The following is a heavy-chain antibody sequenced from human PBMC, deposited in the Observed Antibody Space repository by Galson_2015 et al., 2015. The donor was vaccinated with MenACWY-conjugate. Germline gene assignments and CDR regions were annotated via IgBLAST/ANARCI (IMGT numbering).Heavy chain of an antibody. D-gene: IGHD5-24*01. J-gene: IGHJ6*02. Sequence: SLRLSCAASGFTFSNYWMTWVRQAPGKGLEWVANINQDGSEKYYVDSMKGRFTISRDDAKNSLYLQMNSLRAEDTAVYYCARLPAGSEIRYFYGMDVWGQGTTVTVSS. CDR1: GFTFSNYW. CDR2: INQDGSEK. V-gene: IGHV3-7*03. CDR3: ARLPAGSEIRYFYGMDV.